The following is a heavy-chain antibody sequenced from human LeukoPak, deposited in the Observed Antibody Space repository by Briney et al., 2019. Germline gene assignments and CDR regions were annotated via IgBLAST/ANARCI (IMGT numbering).Heavy chain of an antibody. J-gene: IGHJ4*02. CDR1: GYTFTSYG. CDR2: ISAYNGNT. CDR3: ARTGTTIVATIWDFDY. D-gene: IGHD5-12*01. V-gene: IGHV1-18*01. Sequence: ASVKVSCNAPGYTFTSYGISWVRQAPGQVHEWMGWISAYNGNTNYAQKLQGRVTMTTDTSPSTAYMELRSLRSDDTAVYYCARTGTTIVATIWDFDYWGQGTLVTVSS.